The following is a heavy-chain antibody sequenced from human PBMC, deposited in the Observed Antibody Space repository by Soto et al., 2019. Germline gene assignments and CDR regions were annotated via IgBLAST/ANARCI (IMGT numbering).Heavy chain of an antibody. D-gene: IGHD2-15*01. J-gene: IGHJ6*02. V-gene: IGHV3-23*01. CDR3: AKQRRYFLIVAVAGLDI. CDR1: GFTFSSYA. CDR2: ISGSGGST. Sequence: GGSLRLSCAASGFTFSSYAMSWVRQAPGEGLEWVSAISGSGGSTYYADSVKGRFTISRDNSKNTLYLQMNSLRAEDTAVYYCAKQRRYFLIVAVAGLDIWSQGTTVTVSS.